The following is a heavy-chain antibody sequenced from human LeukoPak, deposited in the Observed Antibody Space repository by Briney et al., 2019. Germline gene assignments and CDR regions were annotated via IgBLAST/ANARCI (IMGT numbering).Heavy chain of an antibody. CDR2: IYTSGST. CDR1: GGSISSGSYY. CDR3: ARDMIAVAGLDY. J-gene: IGHJ4*02. V-gene: IGHV4-61*02. D-gene: IGHD6-19*01. Sequence: SETLSLTCTVSGGSISSGSYYWSWIRQPAGKGLEWIGRIYTSGSTNYNPSLKSRVTISVDTSKNQFSLKLSSVTAADTAVYYCARDMIAVAGLDYWGQGTLVTVSS.